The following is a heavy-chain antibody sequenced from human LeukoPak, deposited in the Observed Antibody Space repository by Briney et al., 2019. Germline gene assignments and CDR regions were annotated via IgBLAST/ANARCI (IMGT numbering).Heavy chain of an antibody. D-gene: IGHD3-22*01. CDR2: ISGSGGST. J-gene: IGHJ4*02. CDR1: GFTFSSYA. CDR3: ARAHTTYYYDSSGYYFDY. Sequence: GGSLRLSCAASGFTFSSYAMSWVRQAPGKGLEWVSAISGSGGSTYYADSVKGRFTISRDNSKNTLFLQMNSLRAEDTAVYYCARAHTTYYYDSSGYYFDYWGQGTLVSVSS. V-gene: IGHV3-23*01.